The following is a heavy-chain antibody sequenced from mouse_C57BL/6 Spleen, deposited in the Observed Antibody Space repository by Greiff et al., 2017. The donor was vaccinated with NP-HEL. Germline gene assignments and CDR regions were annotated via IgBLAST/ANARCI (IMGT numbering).Heavy chain of an antibody. CDR3: ARSPITTVVGGYAMDY. D-gene: IGHD1-1*01. CDR1: GYTFTSYW. V-gene: IGHV1-52*01. J-gene: IGHJ4*01. Sequence: QQSGAELVRPGSSVKLSCKASGYTFTSYWMHWVKQRPIQGLEWIGNIDPSDSETHYNQKFKDKATLTVDKSSSTAYMQLSSLTSEDSAVYYCARSPITTVVGGYAMDYWGQGTSVTVSS. CDR2: IDPSDSET.